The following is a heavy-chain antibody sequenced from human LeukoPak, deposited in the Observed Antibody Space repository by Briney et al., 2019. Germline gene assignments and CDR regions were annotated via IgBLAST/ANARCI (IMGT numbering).Heavy chain of an antibody. CDR3: ARAETWLRVPYYFDY. J-gene: IGHJ4*02. CDR2: TYYSGST. V-gene: IGHV4-59*01. CDR1: GGSISSYY. Sequence: PSETLSLTCTVSGGSISSYYWSWMRQPPGKGLEWIGYTYYSGSTNYNPSLKSRVTISVDTSKNQFSLKLSSVTAADTAVYYCARAETWLRVPYYFDYWGQGTLVTVSS. D-gene: IGHD5-12*01.